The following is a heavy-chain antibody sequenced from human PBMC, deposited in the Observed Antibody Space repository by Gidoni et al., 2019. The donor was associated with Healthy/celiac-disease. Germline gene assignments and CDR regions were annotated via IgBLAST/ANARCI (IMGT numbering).Heavy chain of an antibody. CDR2: IRSKANSYAT. J-gene: IGHJ4*02. D-gene: IGHD3-22*01. Sequence: EVQLVESGGGLVQPGGSLKLSCAASGFPFRGSAMHWVRQASGKGLEWVGRIRSKANSYATAYAASVKGRFTISRDDSKNTAYLQMNSLKTEDTAVYYCTRPQDYDSSGSLNDYWGQGTLVTVSS. V-gene: IGHV3-73*01. CDR1: GFPFRGSA. CDR3: TRPQDYDSSGSLNDY.